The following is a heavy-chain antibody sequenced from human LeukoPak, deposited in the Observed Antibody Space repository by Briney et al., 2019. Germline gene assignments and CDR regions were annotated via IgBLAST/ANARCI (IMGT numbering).Heavy chain of an antibody. CDR1: GESFSGYY. V-gene: IGHV4-34*01. J-gene: IGHJ3*02. CDR3: ARGQPPTYYYDSSGYSTGHDAFDI. Sequence: SETLSLTSAVYGESFSGYYWSWIRQPQGKGLEWIGEINHSESTNYNPSLKSRVNISVDTSKNQFSLKLSSVTAADTAVYYCARGQPPTYYYDSSGYSTGHDAFDIWGQGTMVTVSS. D-gene: IGHD3-22*01. CDR2: INHSEST.